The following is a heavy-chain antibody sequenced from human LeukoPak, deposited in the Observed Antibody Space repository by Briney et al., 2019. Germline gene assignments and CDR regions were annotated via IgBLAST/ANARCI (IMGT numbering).Heavy chain of an antibody. D-gene: IGHD3-10*01. CDR2: ISGSGGST. V-gene: IGHV3-23*01. Sequence: GGSLRLSCAASGFTFSSYAMSWVRQAPGKGLEWVSAISGSGGSTYYADSVKGRFTISRDNSKNMLYLQMNSLRAEDTAVYYCAKPYYYGSGSYMDYWGQGTLVTVSS. J-gene: IGHJ4*02. CDR3: AKPYYYGSGSYMDY. CDR1: GFTFSSYA.